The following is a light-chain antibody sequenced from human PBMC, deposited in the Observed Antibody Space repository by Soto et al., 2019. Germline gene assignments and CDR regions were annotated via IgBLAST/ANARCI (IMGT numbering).Light chain of an antibody. V-gene: IGLV9-49*01. CDR2: VGTGGIVG. CDR3: GADHGGGSNFVYV. J-gene: IGLJ1*01. Sequence: QPVLTQPPSASASLGASVTLTCTLSSGYGNYKVDWYQQRPGKGPRFVMRVGTGGIVGSKGDGIPDRFSVLGSGLNRYLTINNIQEEDESDYYCGADHGGGSNFVYVFGTGTKLTVL. CDR1: SGYGNYK.